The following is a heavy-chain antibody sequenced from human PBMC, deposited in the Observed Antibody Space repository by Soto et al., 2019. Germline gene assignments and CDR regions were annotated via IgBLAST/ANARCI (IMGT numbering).Heavy chain of an antibody. J-gene: IGHJ5*02. Sequence: LSLTCTVSGGSISSGDYYWSWILQPPGKGLEWIGYIYYSGSTYYNPSLKSRVTISVDTSKNQFSLKLSSVTAADTAVYYCASYYYDSSGYGLNWFDPWGQGTLVTVSS. V-gene: IGHV4-30-4*01. CDR3: ASYYYDSSGYGLNWFDP. CDR1: GGSISSGDYY. CDR2: IYYSGST. D-gene: IGHD3-22*01.